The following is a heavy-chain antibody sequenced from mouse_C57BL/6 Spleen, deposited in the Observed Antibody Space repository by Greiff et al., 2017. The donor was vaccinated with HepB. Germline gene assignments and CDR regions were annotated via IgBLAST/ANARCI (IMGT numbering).Heavy chain of an antibody. Sequence: QVHVKQSGAELVKPGASVKLSCKASGYTFTEYTIHWVKQRSEQGLEWIGWFYPGSGSIKYNEKFKDKATLTADKSSSTVYMELSRLTSEDSAVYFCARHEDHGYYVGSAMDYWGQGTSVTVSS. J-gene: IGHJ4*01. D-gene: IGHD2-3*01. CDR2: FYPGSGSI. CDR3: ARHEDHGYYVGSAMDY. CDR1: GYTFTEYT. V-gene: IGHV1-62-2*01.